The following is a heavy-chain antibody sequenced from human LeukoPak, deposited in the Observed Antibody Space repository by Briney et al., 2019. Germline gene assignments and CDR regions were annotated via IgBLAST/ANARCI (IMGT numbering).Heavy chain of an antibody. CDR2: IIPIFGTA. CDR3: ARSGSLGPPDYNYYYMDV. D-gene: IGHD7-27*01. Sequence: SVKVSCKASGGTFSSYAISWVRQAPGQGLEWMGGIIPIFGTANYAQKFQGRVTITTDESTSTACMELSSLRSEDTAVYYCARSGSLGPPDYNYYYMDVWGNGTTVTVSS. J-gene: IGHJ6*03. V-gene: IGHV1-69*05. CDR1: GGTFSSYA.